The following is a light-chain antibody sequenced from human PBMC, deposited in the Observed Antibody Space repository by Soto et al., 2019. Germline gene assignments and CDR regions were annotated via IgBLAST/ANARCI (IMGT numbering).Light chain of an antibody. V-gene: IGKV4-1*01. CDR3: QQYYSTPGT. J-gene: IGKJ1*01. Sequence: DIVMTPSPDSLAVSLGERATINCKSRQSVLYSSNNKNYLAWYQQKPGQPPKLLIYWASTRESGVPDRFSGSGSGTDFTLTISRLQAEDVAVYYCQQYYSTPGTFGQGTKVEIK. CDR1: QSVLYSSNNKNY. CDR2: WAS.